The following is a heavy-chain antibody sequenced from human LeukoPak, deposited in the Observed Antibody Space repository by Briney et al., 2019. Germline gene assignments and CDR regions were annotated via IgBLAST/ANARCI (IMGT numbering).Heavy chain of an antibody. D-gene: IGHD3-22*01. J-gene: IGHJ4*02. V-gene: IGHV3-33*01. CDR3: ARDSSGYYYAQNYFHY. Sequence: PGRSLRLSCAASGFTFSSYGMHWVRQAPGKGLEWVAVIWYDGSNKYYADSVKGRFTISRDNSKNTLYLQMNSLRAEDTAVYYCARDSSGYYYAQNYFHYWGQGTLVTVSS. CDR2: IWYDGSNK. CDR1: GFTFSSYG.